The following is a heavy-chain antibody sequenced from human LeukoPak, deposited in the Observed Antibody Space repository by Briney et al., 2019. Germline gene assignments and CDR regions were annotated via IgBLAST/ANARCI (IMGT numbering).Heavy chain of an antibody. CDR1: GFTFTNYT. D-gene: IGHD2-2*01. V-gene: IGHV3-48*01. Sequence: GGSLRLSCAASGFTFTNYTMNWVRQAPGKGLEWVSYISSSSSAIFYADSVKGRFTISRDNAKNSLYLQMNSLRAEDTAVYYCARDSSEMSYNYYYYYMDVWGKGTTVTVSS. CDR3: ARDSSEMSYNYYYYYMDV. J-gene: IGHJ6*03. CDR2: ISSSSSAI.